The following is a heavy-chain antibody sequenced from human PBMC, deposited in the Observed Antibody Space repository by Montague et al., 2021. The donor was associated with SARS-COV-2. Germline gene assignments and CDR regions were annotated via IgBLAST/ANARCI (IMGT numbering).Heavy chain of an antibody. V-gene: IGHV3-48*03. CDR2: ISSGSGSSI. CDR3: ARDVDPNSWDGMDV. CDR1: GFSFSSYE. D-gene: IGHD2-15*01. Sequence: SLRLSLSASGFSFSSYEMNWARQAPGKGLEWISYISSGSGSSIHYADSVRGRFTISRANAKNSLYLQMSGLRAEDTAIYYCARDVDPNSWDGMDVWGQGTTVTVSS. J-gene: IGHJ6*02.